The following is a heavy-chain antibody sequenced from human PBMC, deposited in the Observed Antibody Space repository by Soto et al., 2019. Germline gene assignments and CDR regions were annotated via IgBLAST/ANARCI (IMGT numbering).Heavy chain of an antibody. V-gene: IGHV3-23*01. CDR3: AKDYAFWGFGEFVFDY. CDR2: ISGSGGST. D-gene: IGHD3-10*01. J-gene: IGHJ4*02. Sequence: PGGSLRLSCAASGFTFSSYAMSWVRQAPGKGLEWVSAISGSGGSTYYADSVKGRFTISRDDSKNTLYLQMNSLRAEDTAVYYCAKDYAFWGFGEFVFDYWGQGTLVTVSS. CDR1: GFTFSSYA.